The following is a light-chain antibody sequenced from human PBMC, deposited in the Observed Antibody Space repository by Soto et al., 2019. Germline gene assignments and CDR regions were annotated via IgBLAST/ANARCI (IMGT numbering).Light chain of an antibody. CDR2: CTF. V-gene: IGKV3-15*01. CDR3: QQYHNWPPQYT. CDR1: QSVASN. Sequence: EIVMTQSPASLSVSPGDGATLSCRASQSVASNVPWFQQKPGQCPRLLILCTFTSAVGVTATFSVSGSGTDFTFTISSMQTETFAVYFCQQYHNWPPQYTFGQGTKLQIK. J-gene: IGKJ2*01.